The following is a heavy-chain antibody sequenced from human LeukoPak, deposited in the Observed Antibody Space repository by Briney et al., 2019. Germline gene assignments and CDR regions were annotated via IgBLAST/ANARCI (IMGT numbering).Heavy chain of an antibody. J-gene: IGHJ6*02. V-gene: IGHV1-69*13. D-gene: IGHD3-3*01. CDR1: GGTFSSYA. CDR2: IIPIFGTA. Sequence: SVKVSCKASGGTFSSYAISWVRQAPGQGLEWMGGIIPIFGTANYAQKFQGRVTITADESTSTAYMELSSLRSEDTAVYYCARVGRFLEWLLSAPNYYYYGMDVWGQGTTVTVSS. CDR3: ARVGRFLEWLLSAPNYYYYGMDV.